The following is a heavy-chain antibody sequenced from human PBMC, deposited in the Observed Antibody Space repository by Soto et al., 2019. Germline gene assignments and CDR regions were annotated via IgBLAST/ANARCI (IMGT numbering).Heavy chain of an antibody. J-gene: IGHJ4*02. V-gene: IGHV4-31*03. CDR1: GGSISSSSYY. CDR3: ARKATVTTCFDY. Sequence: LSLTCTVSGGSISSSSYYWGWIRQHPGKCLEWIGYIYYSGSTYYNPSLKSRVTISVDTSKNQFSLKLSSVTAADTAVYYCARKATVTTCFDYWGQGTLVTVSS. CDR2: IYYSGST. D-gene: IGHD4-17*01.